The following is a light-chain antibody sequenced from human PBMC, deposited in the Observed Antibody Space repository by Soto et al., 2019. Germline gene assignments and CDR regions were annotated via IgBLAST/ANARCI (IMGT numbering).Light chain of an antibody. CDR3: QQRSNWPGT. J-gene: IGKJ1*01. Sequence: IVLTQSPATLSLSPGERATLSCRASQSVSSYLAWYQQKPGQAPRLLIYDASNRATGIPARFNGSGSGTDFTLTISSLKPEDFAVYYCQQRSNWPGTFGQGTKVEIK. CDR2: DAS. V-gene: IGKV3-11*01. CDR1: QSVSSY.